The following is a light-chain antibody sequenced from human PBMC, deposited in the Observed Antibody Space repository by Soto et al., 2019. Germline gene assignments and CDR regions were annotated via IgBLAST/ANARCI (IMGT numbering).Light chain of an antibody. J-gene: IGKJ4*01. Sequence: IQMPQSPSTLSASVGDRVTITCRASQSISSWLAWYQQKPGKAPKFLIYKADTLESGVPSRFSGSGSVTEFTLPTSSVHSDDFATYFLQQYKSYPLTCGGGTKVDIK. CDR2: KAD. CDR1: QSISSW. CDR3: QQYKSYPLT. V-gene: IGKV1-5*03.